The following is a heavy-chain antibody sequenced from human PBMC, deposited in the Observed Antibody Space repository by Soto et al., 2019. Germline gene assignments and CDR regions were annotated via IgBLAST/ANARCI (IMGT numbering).Heavy chain of an antibody. CDR2: ISYDGSNK. D-gene: IGHD6-13*01. CDR1: GFTFSSYG. V-gene: IGHV3-30*18. J-gene: IGHJ6*02. CDR3: AKALIAAAGKVDYYYYGMDV. Sequence: GGSLRLSCAASGFTFSSYGMHWVRQAPGKGLEWVAVISYDGSNKYYADSVKGRFTISRDNSKNTLYLQMNSLRAEDTAVYYCAKALIAAAGKVDYYYYGMDVWGQGTTVTVS.